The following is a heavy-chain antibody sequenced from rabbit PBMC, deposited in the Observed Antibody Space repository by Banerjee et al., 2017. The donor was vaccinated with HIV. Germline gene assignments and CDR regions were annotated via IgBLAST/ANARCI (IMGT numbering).Heavy chain of an antibody. CDR1: GIDFSTYG. CDR3: ARDPDGSSPFDL. J-gene: IGHJ4*01. CDR2: IYAGSSGST. V-gene: IGHV1S45*01. Sequence: QEQLVESGGGLVTLGGSLKLSCKASGIDFSTYGISWVRQAPGKGLEWIACIYAGSSGSTSYASWAKGRFTISKTSSTTVTLQMTSLTAADTATYFCARDPDGSSPFDLWGPGTLVTVS. D-gene: IGHD8-1*01.